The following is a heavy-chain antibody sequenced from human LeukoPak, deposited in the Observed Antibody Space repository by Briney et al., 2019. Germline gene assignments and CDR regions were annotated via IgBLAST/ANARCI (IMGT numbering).Heavy chain of an antibody. D-gene: IGHD6-13*01. CDR2: IYTSGST. CDR3: ATGTPRWYEDAFDI. V-gene: IGHV4-4*07. Sequence: PSETLSLTCTVSGGSISSYYWSWIRQPAGKGLEWIGRIYTSGSTNYNPSLKSRVTMSVGTSKNQFSLKLSSVTAADTAVYYCATGTPRWYEDAFDIWGQGTMVTVSS. CDR1: GGSISSYY. J-gene: IGHJ3*02.